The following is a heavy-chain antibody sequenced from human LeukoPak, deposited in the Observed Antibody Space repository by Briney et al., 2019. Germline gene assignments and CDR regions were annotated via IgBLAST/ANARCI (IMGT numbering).Heavy chain of an antibody. Sequence: GGSLRLSCAASGFTFSSYAMHWVRQAPGKGPEWVAVISYDGSNKYYADSVKGRFTISRDNSKNTLYLQMNSLRAGDTAVYYCARDGSSWYYFDYWGQGTLVTVSS. CDR3: ARDGSSWYYFDY. V-gene: IGHV3-30*04. CDR2: ISYDGSNK. D-gene: IGHD6-13*01. CDR1: GFTFSSYA. J-gene: IGHJ4*02.